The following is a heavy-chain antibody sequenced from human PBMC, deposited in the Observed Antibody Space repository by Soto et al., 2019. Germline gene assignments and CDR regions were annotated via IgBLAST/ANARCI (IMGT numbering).Heavy chain of an antibody. CDR3: ARVGSRYCIGGSGYAAYYYYGMDV. D-gene: IGHD2-15*01. CDR2: IIPIFGTA. V-gene: IGHV1-69*13. CDR1: GGTFSSYA. Sequence: GASVKVSCQASGGTFSSYAISWVRQAPGQGLEWMGGIIPIFGTANYAQKFQGRVTITADESTSTAYMELSSLRSEDTAVYYCARVGSRYCIGGSGYAAYYYYGMDVWGQGTTVTVSS. J-gene: IGHJ6*02.